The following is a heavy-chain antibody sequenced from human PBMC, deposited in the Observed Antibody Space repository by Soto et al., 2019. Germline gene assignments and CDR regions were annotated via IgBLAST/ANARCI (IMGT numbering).Heavy chain of an antibody. CDR2: INQNGSAK. CDR1: GFTFSNYW. V-gene: IGHV3-7*01. D-gene: IGHD1-7*01. CDR3: ARDEALTGTTDWFDL. J-gene: IGHJ5*02. Sequence: GGSLRLSCAASGFTFSNYWMTWARQAPGKGLEWVANINQNGSAKYYVDPVKGRFTISRDNAKNSLYLQMNSLRAEDTAVYYCARDEALTGTTDWFDLWGQGTLVTVSS.